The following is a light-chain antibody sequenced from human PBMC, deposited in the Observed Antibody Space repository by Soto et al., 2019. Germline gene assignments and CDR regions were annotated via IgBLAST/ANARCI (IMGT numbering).Light chain of an antibody. CDR1: QPISSY. CDR3: QQTYGTPQT. V-gene: IGKV1-39*01. Sequence: DIQMTQSPSSLSASVGDRVTITCRASQPISSYLNWYQQKPGKAPRLLIYATSSLQSGVPSRFSGSGSRTDFTLTISGLQAEDFATYYCQQTYGTPQTFGQGTKLEIK. CDR2: ATS. J-gene: IGKJ2*01.